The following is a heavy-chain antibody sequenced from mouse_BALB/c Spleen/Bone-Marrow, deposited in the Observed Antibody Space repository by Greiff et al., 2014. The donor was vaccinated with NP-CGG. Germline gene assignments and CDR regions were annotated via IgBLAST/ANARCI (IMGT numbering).Heavy chain of an antibody. CDR1: GYTFTSYT. CDR3: ARQGARAWFAY. D-gene: IGHD3-1*01. V-gene: IGHV1-4*01. J-gene: IGHJ3*01. CDR2: INPSSGYT. Sequence: VQLQQSGAELARPGASVKMSCKASGYTFTSYTMHWVKQRPGQGLEWIGYINPSSGYTNYNQKFKDKATLTADKSSSTAYMQLSSLTSEDSAVYYCARQGARAWFAYWGQGTLVTVSA.